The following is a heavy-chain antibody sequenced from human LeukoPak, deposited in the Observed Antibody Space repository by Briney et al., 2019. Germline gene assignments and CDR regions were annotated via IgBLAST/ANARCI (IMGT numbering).Heavy chain of an antibody. CDR1: GFTFSSYG. V-gene: IGHV3-33*01. CDR3: ARERAGQGHYYGMDV. CDR2: IWYDGSNK. Sequence: PGGSLRLSCAASGFTFSSYGMHWVRQAPGKGLEWVAVIWYDGSNKYYADSVKGRFIISRHNSKNTVYLEMTSLTVEDSAVYYCARERAGQGHYYGMDVWGQGTTVTVSS. J-gene: IGHJ6*02.